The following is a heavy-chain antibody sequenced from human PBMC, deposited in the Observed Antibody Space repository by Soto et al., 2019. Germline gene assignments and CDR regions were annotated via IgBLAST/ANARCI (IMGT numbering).Heavy chain of an antibody. CDR2: INDSGGT. J-gene: IGHJ4*02. D-gene: IGHD6-13*01. CDR1: GGSFSGYC. CDR3: ARGRKAYSSSWYVD. Sequence: QVQLQQWGAGLLEPSETLSLNCAVYGGSFSGYCWSWIRQPPGKGLEWIGEINDSGGTNYNPSLKSRVSISVDTSKNQFSLNLSSVTAADTAVYHCARGRKAYSSSWYVDWGQGTLVTVSS. V-gene: IGHV4-34*01.